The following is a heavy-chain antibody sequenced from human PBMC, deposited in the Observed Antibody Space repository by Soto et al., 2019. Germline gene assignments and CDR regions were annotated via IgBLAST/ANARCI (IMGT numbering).Heavy chain of an antibody. J-gene: IGHJ5*02. CDR2: IYYSGST. CDR1: GGSISSYY. CDR3: ARHVVVPAQSKTPPYNWFDP. V-gene: IGHV4-59*08. D-gene: IGHD2-2*01. Sequence: SETLSLTCTVSGGSISSYYWSWIRQPPGKGLEWIGYIYYSGSTNYNPSLKSRVTISVDTSKNQFSLKLSSVTAADTAVYYCARHVVVPAQSKTPPYNWFDPWGQGTLVTVSS.